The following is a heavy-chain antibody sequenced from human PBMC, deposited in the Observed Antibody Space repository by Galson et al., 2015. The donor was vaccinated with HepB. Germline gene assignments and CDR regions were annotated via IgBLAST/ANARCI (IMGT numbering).Heavy chain of an antibody. D-gene: IGHD3-22*01. V-gene: IGHV1-69*06. Sequence: SVKVSCKASGGTFSSYAISWVRQAPGQGLEWMGGIIPIFGTANYAQKFQGRVTITADKSTSTAYMELSSLRSEDTAVYYCAGRVVVITEGYFQHWGQGTLVTVSS. CDR1: GGTFSSYA. CDR3: AGRVVVITEGYFQH. J-gene: IGHJ1*01. CDR2: IIPIFGTA.